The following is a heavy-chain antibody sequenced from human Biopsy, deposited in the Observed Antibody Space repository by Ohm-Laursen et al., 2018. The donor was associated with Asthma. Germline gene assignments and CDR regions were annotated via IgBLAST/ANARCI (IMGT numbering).Heavy chain of an antibody. CDR3: SRDRGESGYDFGRYDY. CDR2: ISSTSTYI. Sequence: SLRLSCAASGFSFSRYSMNWVRQAPGKGLEWVSSISSTSTYIYYADSVKGRFTISRDNAKNSLYLQMNSLRAEDTAVYYCSRDRGESGYDFGRYDYWGQGTLVTVSS. V-gene: IGHV3-21*01. D-gene: IGHD5-12*01. CDR1: GFSFSRYS. J-gene: IGHJ4*02.